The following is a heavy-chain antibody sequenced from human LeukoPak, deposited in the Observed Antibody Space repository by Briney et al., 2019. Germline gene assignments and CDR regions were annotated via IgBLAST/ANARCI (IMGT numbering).Heavy chain of an antibody. CDR1: GFTFRNHG. J-gene: IGHJ4*02. CDR3: ARSIVVVTPPADY. Sequence: PGGSLRLSCAASGFTFRNHGMHWVRQAPGKGLEWVTVIWYDGSNKYYADSVKGRFTISRDNSRKILYLQMDSLRAEDTAVYYCARSIVVVTPPADYWGQGTLVTVSS. D-gene: IGHD2-21*02. V-gene: IGHV3-33*01. CDR2: IWYDGSNK.